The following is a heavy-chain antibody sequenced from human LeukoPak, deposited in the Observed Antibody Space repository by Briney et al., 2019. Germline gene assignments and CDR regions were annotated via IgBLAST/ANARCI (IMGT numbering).Heavy chain of an antibody. Sequence: SETLSLTCTVSGDSISNYYWSWIRQPPGKGLEWIGYIYYSESTNYNPSLKSRVTISVDTSKNQLSLRLSSVTAADTAVYYCARGTAVAGSWGQGTLVTVSS. J-gene: IGHJ4*02. V-gene: IGHV4-59*01. CDR3: ARGTAVAGS. CDR1: GDSISNYY. CDR2: IYYSEST. D-gene: IGHD6-19*01.